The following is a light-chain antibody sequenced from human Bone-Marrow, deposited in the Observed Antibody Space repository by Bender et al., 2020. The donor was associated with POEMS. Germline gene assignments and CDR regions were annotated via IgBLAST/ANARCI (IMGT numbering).Light chain of an antibody. CDR1: DSNFGGNN. V-gene: IGLV1-44*01. J-gene: IGLJ2*01. Sequence: QSGLTQPPSASGTPGQSVIISCSGTDSNFGGNNVNWYQHLPGSAPRLVVYSNYQRPSGISNRFSGSKSGNAASLTVSGLQAEDEADYYCCSYAGNVVFGGGTTLTVL. CDR2: SNY. CDR3: CSYAGNVV.